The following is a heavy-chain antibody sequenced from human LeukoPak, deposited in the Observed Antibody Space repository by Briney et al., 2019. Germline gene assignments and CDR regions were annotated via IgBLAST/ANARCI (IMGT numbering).Heavy chain of an antibody. CDR1: GFTFDDYG. Sequence: GGSLRLSCAASGFTFDDYGMSWVRQGPGKGLEWVSGINWNGGSIGYADSVKGRFTISRDNAKNSLYLQMNSLRAEDTALYYCARDPTEGFEELLSPPDYWGQGTLVTVSS. D-gene: IGHD3-10*01. V-gene: IGHV3-20*04. CDR2: INWNGGSI. CDR3: ARDPTEGFEELLSPPDY. J-gene: IGHJ4*02.